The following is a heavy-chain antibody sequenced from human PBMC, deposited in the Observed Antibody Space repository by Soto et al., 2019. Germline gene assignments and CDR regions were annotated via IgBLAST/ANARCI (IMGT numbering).Heavy chain of an antibody. CDR2: ISAYNGNT. CDR3: ARVYDYIWGSYRYTGVTQFDY. CDR1: GYTFTSYG. V-gene: IGHV1-18*01. D-gene: IGHD3-16*02. J-gene: IGHJ4*02. Sequence: AASVKVSCKASGYTFTSYGISWVRQAPGQGLEWMGWISAYNGNTNYAQKLQGRVTMTTDTSTSTAYMELRSLRSDDTAVYYCARVYDYIWGSYRYTGVTQFDYWGQGTLVTVSS.